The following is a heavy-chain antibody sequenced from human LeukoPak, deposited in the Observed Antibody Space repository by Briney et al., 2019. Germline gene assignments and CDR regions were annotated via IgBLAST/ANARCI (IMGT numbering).Heavy chain of an antibody. CDR1: GGSISSSSYY. D-gene: IGHD3-10*01. Sequence: SETLSLTCTVSGGSISSSSYYWGWIRQPPGKGLEWIGSIYYSGSTYYNPSLKSRVTISVDTSKNQFSLKLSSVTAADTAVYYCITMVRGVKGGADYWGQGTLVTVSS. J-gene: IGHJ4*02. V-gene: IGHV4-39*07. CDR2: IYYSGST. CDR3: ITMVRGVKGGADY.